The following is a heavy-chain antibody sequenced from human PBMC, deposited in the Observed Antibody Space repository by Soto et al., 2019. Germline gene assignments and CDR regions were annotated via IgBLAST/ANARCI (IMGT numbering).Heavy chain of an antibody. D-gene: IGHD3-10*01. CDR3: TRDASRDRSARGWFDP. J-gene: IGHJ5*02. CDR1: GFTFRSFT. V-gene: IGHV3-21*01. CDR2: ISSNSAYI. Sequence: GGSLRLSCAASGFTFRSFTMNWVRQAPGKGLEWVSTISSNSAYIYYTDALRGRFTISRDNAKNSLHLQMNSLRAEDTAVYYCTRDASRDRSARGWFDPWGQGTLVTVSS.